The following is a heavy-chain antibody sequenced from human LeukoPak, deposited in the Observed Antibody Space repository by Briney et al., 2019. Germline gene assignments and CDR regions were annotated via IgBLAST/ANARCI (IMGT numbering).Heavy chain of an antibody. Sequence: GGSLRLSCAASGFTFSSYGMHWVRQAPGKGLEWVAFIRYDGSNKYYADSVRGRFTISRDNSKNTLYLQMNSLRAEDTAVYYCAKGQGDGYNHESGHLAYDYWGQGTLVTVSS. D-gene: IGHD5-24*01. CDR3: AKGQGDGYNHESGHLAYDY. V-gene: IGHV3-30*02. CDR2: IRYDGSNK. CDR1: GFTFSSYG. J-gene: IGHJ4*02.